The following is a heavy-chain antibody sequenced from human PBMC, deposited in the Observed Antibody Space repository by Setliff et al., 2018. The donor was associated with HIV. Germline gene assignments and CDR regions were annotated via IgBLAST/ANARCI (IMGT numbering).Heavy chain of an antibody. D-gene: IGHD5-18*01. CDR2: ISTYNGNI. V-gene: IGHV1-18*01. Sequence: ASVKVSCKASGDTFTKYGISWVRQAPGQGLEWMGWISTYNGNINYAQKLQGRVTMTTDTSTSTAYMELRSLRSDDTAVYFCATVNTVGYNYYGMDVWGQGTTVTVSS. CDR1: GDTFTKYG. CDR3: ATVNTVGYNYYGMDV. J-gene: IGHJ6*02.